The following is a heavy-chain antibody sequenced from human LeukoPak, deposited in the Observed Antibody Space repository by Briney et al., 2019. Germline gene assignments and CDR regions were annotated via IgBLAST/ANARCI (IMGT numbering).Heavy chain of an antibody. V-gene: IGHV4-59*02. Sequence: PSETLCLTCTVSGDSVSIYYWSWIRQPPGKGLEWIGYIYYRGNTNYNPSLKSRVTMAVDTSKNQFSLKVSSVTAADTAVYYCARAGNNWSFDYWGQGTLVTVSS. CDR2: IYYRGNT. CDR1: GDSVSIYY. D-gene: IGHD1-1*01. CDR3: ARAGNNWSFDY. J-gene: IGHJ4*02.